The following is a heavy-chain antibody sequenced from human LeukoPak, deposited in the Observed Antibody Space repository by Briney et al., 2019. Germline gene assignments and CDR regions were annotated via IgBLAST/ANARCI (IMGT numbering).Heavy chain of an antibody. D-gene: IGHD1-14*01. CDR1: GYIFTSYG. CDR2: ISAYNGNT. V-gene: IGHV1-18*01. Sequence: ASVKVSCKASGYIFTSYGISWVRQAPGQGLEWMGWISAYNGNTNYAQKLQGRVTMTTDTSTSTAYMELRSLRSDDTAVYYCARYIPEYDSGLFDYWGQGTLVTVSS. CDR3: ARYIPEYDSGLFDY. J-gene: IGHJ4*02.